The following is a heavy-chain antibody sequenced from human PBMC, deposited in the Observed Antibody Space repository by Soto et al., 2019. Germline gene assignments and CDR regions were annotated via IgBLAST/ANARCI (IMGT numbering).Heavy chain of an antibody. Sequence: QVQLVESGGGVVQPGRSLRLSCAASGFTFSSYGMHWVRQAPGKGLEWVAVISYDGSNKYYADSVKGRFTISRDNSKNTLYLQMNSLRADYTAVYYCAKGKWKRGFEYSSSLDYWGQGTLVTVSS. V-gene: IGHV3-30*18. CDR1: GFTFSSYG. CDR2: ISYDGSNK. D-gene: IGHD6-6*01. CDR3: AKGKWKRGFEYSSSLDY. J-gene: IGHJ4*02.